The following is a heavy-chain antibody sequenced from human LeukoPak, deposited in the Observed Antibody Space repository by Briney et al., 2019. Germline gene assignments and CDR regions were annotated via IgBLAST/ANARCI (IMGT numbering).Heavy chain of an antibody. V-gene: IGHV3-33*06. D-gene: IGHD4-17*01. CDR1: GFTFSSYG. CDR3: AKSLDYGDYVGWFDP. Sequence: GGSLRLSCAASGFTFSSYGMHWVRQAPGKGLEWVAVIWYDGSNKYYADSVKGRFTISRDSSKNTLYLQMNSLRAEDTAVYYCAKSLDYGDYVGWFDPWGQRTLVTVSS. CDR2: IWYDGSNK. J-gene: IGHJ5*02.